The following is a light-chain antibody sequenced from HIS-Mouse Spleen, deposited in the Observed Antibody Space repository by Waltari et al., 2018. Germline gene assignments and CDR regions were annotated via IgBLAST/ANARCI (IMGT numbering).Light chain of an antibody. CDR3: CSYAGSSTVV. CDR2: EGS. Sequence: QSALNQPASVSGSPGQSITIPCTGTSRDVGRYNLVSWYQQHPGKAPKLRIYEGSKRPSGVSNRFSGSKSGNTASLTISGLQAEDEADYYCCSYAGSSTVVFGGGTKLTVL. CDR1: SRDVGRYNL. J-gene: IGLJ2*01. V-gene: IGLV2-23*01.